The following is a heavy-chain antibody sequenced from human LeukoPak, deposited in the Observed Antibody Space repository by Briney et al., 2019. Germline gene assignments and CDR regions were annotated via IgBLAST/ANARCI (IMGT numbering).Heavy chain of an antibody. CDR3: ARAGYSYGLIDY. J-gene: IGHJ4*02. V-gene: IGHV3-66*01. CDR1: EFSVGSNY. D-gene: IGHD5-18*01. CDR2: IYSGGST. Sequence: PGGSLRLSCAASEFSVGSNYMTWVRQAPGKGLEWVSLIYSGGSTYYADSVKGRFTISRDNSKNTLYLQMNSLRAEDTAVYYCARAGYSYGLIDYWGQGTLVTVSS.